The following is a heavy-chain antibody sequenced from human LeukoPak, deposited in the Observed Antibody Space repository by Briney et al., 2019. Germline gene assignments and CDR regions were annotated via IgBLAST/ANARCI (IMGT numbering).Heavy chain of an antibody. D-gene: IGHD3-10*01. Sequence: SETLSLTCTVSGYSINSGYYWGWIRQPPGKGLEWIGSIYHSGSTYYNPSLKSRVTISVDTSKNQFSLKLSSVTAADTAVYYCARVGGRYYYYYMDVWGKGTTVTVSS. V-gene: IGHV4-38-2*02. CDR3: ARVGGRYYYYYMDV. J-gene: IGHJ6*03. CDR1: GYSINSGYY. CDR2: IYHSGST.